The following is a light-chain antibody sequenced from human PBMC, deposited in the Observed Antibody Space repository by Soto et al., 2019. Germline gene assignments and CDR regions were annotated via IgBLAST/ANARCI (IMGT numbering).Light chain of an antibody. J-gene: IGLJ2*01. CDR1: SNDVGAYDY. CDR2: DVT. CDR3: SSYTTSVTLI. V-gene: IGLV2-14*03. Sequence: QSALTQPASVSGFPGQSITISCAGTSNDVGAYDYVSWYQQHPGRAPKLIIYDVTNRPSGVSNRFSGSKSGNTASLTISGLQAEDEADYHCSSYTTSVTLIFGGGTQLTVL.